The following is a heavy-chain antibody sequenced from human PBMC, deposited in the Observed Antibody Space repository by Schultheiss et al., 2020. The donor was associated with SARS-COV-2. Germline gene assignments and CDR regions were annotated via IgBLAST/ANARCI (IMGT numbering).Heavy chain of an antibody. J-gene: IGHJ4*02. D-gene: IGHD2-2*01. CDR1: GGSISSYY. V-gene: IGHV4-59*01. Sequence: SETLSLTCTVSGGSISSYYWSWIRQPPGKGLEWIVYIYYSGSTNYNPSLKSRVTISVDTSKNQFSLKLSSVTAADTAVYYCARVGCSSTSCYQNDYWGQGTLVTVSS. CDR3: ARVGCSSTSCYQNDY. CDR2: IYYSGST.